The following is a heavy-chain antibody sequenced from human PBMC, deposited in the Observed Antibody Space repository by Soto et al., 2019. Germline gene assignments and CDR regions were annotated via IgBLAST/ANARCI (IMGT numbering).Heavy chain of an antibody. D-gene: IGHD2-2*01. CDR1: GGTFSSYA. CDR3: ARSRGGSTSLDIYYYYYYGMDV. Sequence: QVQLVQSGAEVKKPGSSVKVSCKAPGGTFSSYAISWVRQAPGQGLEWMGGIIPIFGTANYAQKFQGRVTITADESTRTGYMELSSLRSEDTAVYYCARSRGGSTSLDIYYYYYYGMDVWGQGTTVTVSS. J-gene: IGHJ6*02. CDR2: IIPIFGTA. V-gene: IGHV1-69*01.